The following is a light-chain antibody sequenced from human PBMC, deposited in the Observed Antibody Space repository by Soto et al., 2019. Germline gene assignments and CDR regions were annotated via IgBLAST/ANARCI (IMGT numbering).Light chain of an antibody. V-gene: IGLV2-8*01. Sequence: QSALTQPPSASGSPGQSVTISCTGTSSDVGGYNYVSWYQQHPGKAPKLMIYEVSKRPSGVPDHFSGSKSGSAASLTVSGLQAEDEADYYCSSYAGSNIYVFGTGTKVTVL. J-gene: IGLJ1*01. CDR1: SSDVGGYNY. CDR2: EVS. CDR3: SSYAGSNIYV.